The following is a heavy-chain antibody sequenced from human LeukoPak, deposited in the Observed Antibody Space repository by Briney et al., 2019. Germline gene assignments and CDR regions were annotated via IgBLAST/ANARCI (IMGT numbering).Heavy chain of an antibody. CDR2: ISGSGSST. D-gene: IGHD2-2*01. V-gene: IGHV3-23*01. Sequence: GGSLRLSCAASGFTFSSYAMSWVRQAPGKGLEWVSAISGSGSSTYYADSVKGRFTISRDNSKNTLYLQMNSLRAEDTAVYYCAKSTVVVPAAPYWFDPWGQGTLVTVSS. CDR3: AKSTVVVPAAPYWFDP. J-gene: IGHJ5*02. CDR1: GFTFSSYA.